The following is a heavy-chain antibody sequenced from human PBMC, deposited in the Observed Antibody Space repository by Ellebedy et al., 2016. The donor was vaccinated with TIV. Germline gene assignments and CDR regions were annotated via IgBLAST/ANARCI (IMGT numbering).Heavy chain of an antibody. D-gene: IGHD2-21*02. Sequence: GESLKISCAASGFTFSSYGMHWVRQAPGKGLEWVAFIRYDGSTKYYADSVKGRFTISRDNSKNTLYLQMNSLRPEDTAVYYCAKDWEAYCGSDCSAPLDYWGQGTLVTVSS. J-gene: IGHJ4*02. CDR2: IRYDGSTK. CDR3: AKDWEAYCGSDCSAPLDY. CDR1: GFTFSSYG. V-gene: IGHV3-30*02.